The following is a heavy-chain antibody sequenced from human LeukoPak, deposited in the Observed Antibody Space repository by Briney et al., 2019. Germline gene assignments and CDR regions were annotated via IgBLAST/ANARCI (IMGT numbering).Heavy chain of an antibody. CDR2: FSCSGST. J-gene: IGHJ4*02. V-gene: IGHV4-39*07. Sequence: SETLSLTCSVSGGSISSCTYSWGWIRQPPGKGLEWIGSFSCSGSTYYNPSLKSRVTISVDTSKSQFSLYMGSVTAADTAVYYCARDWNRSYWGQGTLVTVSS. CDR3: ARDWNRSY. CDR1: GGSISSCTYS. D-gene: IGHD1-1*01.